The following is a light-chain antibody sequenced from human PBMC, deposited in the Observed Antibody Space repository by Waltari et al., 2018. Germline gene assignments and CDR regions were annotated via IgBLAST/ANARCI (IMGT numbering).Light chain of an antibody. CDR3: QQYGTYPPT. J-gene: IGKJ4*01. Sequence: EIVLTQSPGTLSLSPGERVTLSCRASQSVKNQFLGWYQQQKPGQAPRLLIFGTFNRATGIPGRFSGGGSGTDFTLSISRLEPEDFAVYYCQQYGTYPPTFGGGTKVEI. V-gene: IGKV3-20*01. CDR2: GTF. CDR1: QSVKNQF.